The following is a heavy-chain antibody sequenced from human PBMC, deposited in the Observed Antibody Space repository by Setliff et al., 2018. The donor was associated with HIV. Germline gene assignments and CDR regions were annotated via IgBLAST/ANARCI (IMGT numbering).Heavy chain of an antibody. V-gene: IGHV3-30*02. Sequence: GGSLRLSCAASGFTFSAHGMHWVRQAPGKGLEWVASINYDESSEYYVDSVKGRVTISRDNSKNTVDLQMNSLRAEDTAVYYCAKDGDYSNWDYDAFDIWGQGTMVTVSS. CDR2: INYDESSE. D-gene: IGHD1-7*01. CDR1: GFTFSAHG. CDR3: AKDGDYSNWDYDAFDI. J-gene: IGHJ3*02.